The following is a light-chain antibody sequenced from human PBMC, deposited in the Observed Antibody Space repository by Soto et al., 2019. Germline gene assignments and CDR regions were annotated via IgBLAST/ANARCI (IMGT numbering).Light chain of an antibody. CDR3: SSYAGSRNV. J-gene: IGLJ1*01. CDR1: SSDVGGYNY. V-gene: IGLV2-8*01. Sequence: QSVLTQPPSASGSPGQSVAISCTGTSSDVGGYNYVSWYQQHPGKAPKLMIYEVNKRPSGVPGRFSGSKSGNTASLTVSGLQAEDEADYYCSSYAGSRNVFGTGTKVTAL. CDR2: EVN.